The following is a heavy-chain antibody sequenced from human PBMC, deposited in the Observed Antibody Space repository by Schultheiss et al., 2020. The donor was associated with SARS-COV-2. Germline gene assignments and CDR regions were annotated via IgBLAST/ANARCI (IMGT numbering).Heavy chain of an antibody. J-gene: IGHJ5*02. D-gene: IGHD2-2*02. CDR1: GGTFSSYA. CDR3: ATNLIPLGWFGP. V-gene: IGHV1-69*13. Sequence: SVKVSCKASGGTFSSYAISWVRQAPGQGLEWMGGIIPIFGPANYAQKFQGRVTITADDSSHTAYMELSSLTSEDTAMYYCATNLIPLGWFGPWGQGTLVTVSS. CDR2: IIPIFGPA.